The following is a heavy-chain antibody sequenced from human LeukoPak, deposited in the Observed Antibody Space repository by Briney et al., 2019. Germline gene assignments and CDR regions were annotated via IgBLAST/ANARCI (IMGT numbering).Heavy chain of an antibody. J-gene: IGHJ4*02. V-gene: IGHV3-74*01. CDR3: ARVGWLSPPFDY. CDR2: INSDGSST. CDR1: GFTFSSYW. D-gene: IGHD3-9*01. Sequence: GGSLRLSCAASGFTFSSYWMHWVRQAPGKGLVWVSRINSDGSSTSYADSVKGRFTISRDNAKDTLYLQMNSLRAEDTAVYYCARVGWLSPPFDYWGQGTLVTVSS.